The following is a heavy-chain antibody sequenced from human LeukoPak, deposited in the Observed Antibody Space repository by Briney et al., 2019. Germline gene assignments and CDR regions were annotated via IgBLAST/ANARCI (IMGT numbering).Heavy chain of an antibody. D-gene: IGHD6-13*01. J-gene: IGHJ4*02. CDR2: INPSGGST. CDR1: GYTFTSYY. CDR3: ARDLTGDTGYSSSWFPKTLEYYFDY. V-gene: IGHV1-46*01. Sequence: GASVKVSCKASGYTFTSYYMHWVRQAPGQGLEWMGIINPSGGSTSYAQKFQGRVTMTRDTSTSTVYMELSSLRSEDTAVYYCARDLTGDTGYSSSWFPKTLEYYFDYWGQGTLVTVSS.